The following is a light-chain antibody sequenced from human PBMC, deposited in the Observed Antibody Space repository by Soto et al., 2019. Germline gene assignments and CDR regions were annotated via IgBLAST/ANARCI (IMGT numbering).Light chain of an antibody. CDR1: SSDVGSHNL. J-gene: IGLJ3*02. V-gene: IGLV2-14*02. Sequence: QSALTQPASVSGSPGQSITISCTGTSSDVGSHNLVSWYQQHPGQAPKLMIYEVSKRPLGVSARFSASKSGNTASLTVSGLQAEDEADYYCSSYSGSHNLVFGGGTKLTVL. CDR2: EVS. CDR3: SSYSGSHNLV.